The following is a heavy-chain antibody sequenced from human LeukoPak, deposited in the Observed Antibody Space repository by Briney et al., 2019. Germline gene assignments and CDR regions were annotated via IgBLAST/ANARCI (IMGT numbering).Heavy chain of an antibody. D-gene: IGHD3-22*01. CDR3: VRDGDTSGYTN. CDR1: GFTFSSYW. V-gene: IGHV3-7*01. CDR2: IKQDGSEK. Sequence: GGSLRLSCAASGFTFSSYWVHWVRQAPGKGLEWVANIKQDGSEKYYVDSVKGRFTISRDNAKNSLYLQMNSLRAEDTAVYSCVRDGDTSGYTNWGQGTLVTVSS. J-gene: IGHJ4*02.